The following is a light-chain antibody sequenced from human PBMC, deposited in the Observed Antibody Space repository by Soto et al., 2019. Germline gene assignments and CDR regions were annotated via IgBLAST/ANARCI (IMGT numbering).Light chain of an antibody. CDR3: QQYSTYPLT. CDR1: QGIPTF. Sequence: DIQMTQSPSTLSASIGDRVTITCRASQGIPTFLAWYQQKPGKAPQILIYDASKLEPGVPSRLSGGGSGTEFTLTISSLQPDDFATYYCQQYSTYPLTFGGGTRVEIK. CDR2: DAS. J-gene: IGKJ4*01. V-gene: IGKV1-5*01.